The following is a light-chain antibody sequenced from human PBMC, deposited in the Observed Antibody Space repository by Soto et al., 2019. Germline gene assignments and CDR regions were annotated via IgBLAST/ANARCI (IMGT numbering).Light chain of an antibody. J-gene: IGKJ4*01. CDR3: QHRSSWPPT. CDR2: ETA. V-gene: IGKV3-11*01. Sequence: VLTQYPVTLSLSPGEMATLSRRASQSVSHCLAWFQQQPGQPPRLLIYETAHRAPGTPARFSGSGSGTDFTLIISSLEAEDFALYFCQHRSSWPPTFGGGTKVDI. CDR1: QSVSHC.